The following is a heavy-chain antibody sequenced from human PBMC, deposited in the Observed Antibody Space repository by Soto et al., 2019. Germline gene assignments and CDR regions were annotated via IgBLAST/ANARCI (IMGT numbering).Heavy chain of an antibody. V-gene: IGHV1-69*01. CDR1: GGTFSSYA. Sequence: QVQLVQSGAEVKKPGSSVKVSCKASGGTFSSYAISWVRQAPGQGLEWMGGVITSSDTTNYAQKFQGRVTMTAAESTSTAYMELSSMRSEDTAVYYCARSQGSSTSLEIYYYYYYGMDVWGQGTTVTVSS. CDR3: ARSQGSSTSLEIYYYYYYGMDV. CDR2: VITSSDTT. D-gene: IGHD2-2*01. J-gene: IGHJ6*02.